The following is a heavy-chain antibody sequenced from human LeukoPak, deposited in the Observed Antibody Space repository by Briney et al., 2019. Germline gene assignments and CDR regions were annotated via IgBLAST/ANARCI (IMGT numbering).Heavy chain of an antibody. V-gene: IGHV1-8*03. CDR2: MNPNSGNT. CDR3: ARGLRYSYGQYYFDY. CDR1: GYTFTGYY. D-gene: IGHD5-18*01. Sequence: RWASVKVSCKASGYTFTGYYMHWVRQAPGQGLEWMGWMNPNSGNTGYAQKFQGRVTITRNTSISTAYMELSSLRSEDTAVYYCARGLRYSYGQYYFDYWGQGTLVTVSS. J-gene: IGHJ4*02.